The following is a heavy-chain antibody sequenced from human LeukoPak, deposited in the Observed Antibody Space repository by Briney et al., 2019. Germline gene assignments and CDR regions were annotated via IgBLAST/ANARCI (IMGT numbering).Heavy chain of an antibody. Sequence: GRSLRLSCAASGFTFDDYAMHWVRQAPGKGLEWVSGISWNSGSIGYADSVKGRFTISRDNAKNSLYLQMNSLRAEDTALYYCAKDGRSRPYGMDVWGQGTTATVSS. V-gene: IGHV3-9*01. J-gene: IGHJ6*02. CDR3: AKDGRSRPYGMDV. CDR1: GFTFDDYA. CDR2: ISWNSGSI. D-gene: IGHD2-15*01.